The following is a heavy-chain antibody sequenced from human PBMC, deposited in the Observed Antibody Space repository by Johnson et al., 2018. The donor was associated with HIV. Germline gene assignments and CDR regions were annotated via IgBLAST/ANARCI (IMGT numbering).Heavy chain of an antibody. CDR2: IKEDGSEK. J-gene: IGHJ3*02. CDR1: GFTFSGYW. Sequence: VQLVESGGGLVQPGGSLRLSCAASGFTFSGYWMTWVRQAPGKVLEWVANIKEDGSEKYYVDSVKGRFTISRDNAKNSLYLQMNTLRAEDTAGYYCARSGGYPNAVDMWGQGTLVTVPA. D-gene: IGHD6-13*01. CDR3: ARSGGYPNAVDM. V-gene: IGHV3-7*01.